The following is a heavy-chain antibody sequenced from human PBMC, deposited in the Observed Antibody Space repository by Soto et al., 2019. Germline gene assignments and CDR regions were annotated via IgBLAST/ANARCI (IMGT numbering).Heavy chain of an antibody. Sequence: QVQLAQSGAEVKKPGASVKLSCKASGYIFTSYKMHWVRQAPGQGLEWMGVIVPSDGYTIYAQNFQGRLTMAGDTSTSTVYMELSSLRPEDTALYYCAREEGGLGSWGQGTLVTVSS. V-gene: IGHV1-46*01. CDR3: AREEGGLGS. J-gene: IGHJ5*01. CDR1: GYIFTSYK. D-gene: IGHD3-16*01. CDR2: IVPSDGYT.